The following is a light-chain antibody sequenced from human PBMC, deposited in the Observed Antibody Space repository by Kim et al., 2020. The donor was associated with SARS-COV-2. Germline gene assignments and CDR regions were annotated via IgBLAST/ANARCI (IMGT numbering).Light chain of an antibody. CDR1: QSVTSSY. CDR2: GAS. CDR3: QQYGSSPWT. Sequence: SPGERATVSCRASQSVTSSYLAWYQQKPGQAPRLLIYGASSRATGIPDRFSGSGSGTDFTLTIIRLEPEDFAVYYCQQYGSSPWTFGQGTKVDIK. V-gene: IGKV3-20*01. J-gene: IGKJ1*01.